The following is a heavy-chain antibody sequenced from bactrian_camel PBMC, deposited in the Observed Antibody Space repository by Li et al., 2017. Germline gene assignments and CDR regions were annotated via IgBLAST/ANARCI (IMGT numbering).Heavy chain of an antibody. Sequence: VQLVESGGGSVEAGGSLRLSCTVSGFTVDASDMAWYRQGPGFGCDLVSSISKDGTPYYADFVKGRFLISRDSGKNTVFLEMSNLKPEDTAVYYCAADRGYGLGCLSDSGYWGQGTQVTVS. J-gene: IGHJ6*01. CDR2: ISKDGTP. CDR3: AADRGYGLGCLSDSGY. CDR1: GFTVDASD. V-gene: IGHV3S60*01. D-gene: IGHD5*01.